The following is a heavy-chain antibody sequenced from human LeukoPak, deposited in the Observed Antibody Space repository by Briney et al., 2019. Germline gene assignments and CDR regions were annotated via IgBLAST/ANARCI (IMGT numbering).Heavy chain of an antibody. Sequence: GGSLRLSCAASEFTFSSYNMNWVRQAPGKGLEWVSSISGSSAYIYYADSVKGRFTISRDNAKNSLYLQMNSLRAEDTAVYYCAREMFWSGYFANLHFDYWGQGALVTVSS. CDR2: ISGSSAYI. J-gene: IGHJ4*02. CDR3: AREMFWSGYFANLHFDY. V-gene: IGHV3-21*01. D-gene: IGHD3-3*01. CDR1: EFTFSSYN.